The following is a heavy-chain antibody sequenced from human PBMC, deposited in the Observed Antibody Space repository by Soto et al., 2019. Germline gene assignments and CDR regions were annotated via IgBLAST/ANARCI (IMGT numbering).Heavy chain of an antibody. Sequence: QVQLVESGGGLVKPGGSLRLSCAAAGFTFSDYDMSLIRQASGKGLERVSYISSSGSTIYYSDSVKGRFTISRDNAKNSLYLQMNSLRAEDTAVYYCARQLAAAGTVNWFDPWGQGTLVTVSS. D-gene: IGHD6-13*01. V-gene: IGHV3-11*01. CDR2: ISSSGSTI. CDR3: ARQLAAAGTVNWFDP. CDR1: GFTFSDYD. J-gene: IGHJ5*02.